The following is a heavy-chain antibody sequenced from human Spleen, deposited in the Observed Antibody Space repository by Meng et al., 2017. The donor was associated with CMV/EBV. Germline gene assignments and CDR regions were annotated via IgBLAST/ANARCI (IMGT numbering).Heavy chain of an antibody. Sequence: GESLKISCAASGFTFGNFAMNWVRQAPGKGLEWVSSITGSGSSTDYADSVKGRFTISRDNSKNTLYLQMNSLRAEDTAVYYCAKVDSGSWYRGFFDYWGQGMVVTVSS. V-gene: IGHV3-23*01. CDR2: ITGSGSST. CDR1: GFTFGNFA. D-gene: IGHD6-13*01. J-gene: IGHJ4*02. CDR3: AKVDSGSWYRGFFDY.